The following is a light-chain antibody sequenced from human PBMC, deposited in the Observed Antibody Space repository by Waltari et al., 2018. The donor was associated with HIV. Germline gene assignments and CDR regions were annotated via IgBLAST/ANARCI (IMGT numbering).Light chain of an antibody. CDR1: NSDVGSFNL. V-gene: IGLV2-23*02. CDR3: CSYAGSNTLV. Sequence: QSALTQPASVSGSPGQSITISCTGTNSDVGSFNLVSWYQQHPGKAPKLMVYEVSKRPSGVSNRFSGSKSDNKASLTISGLQAEDEADYYCCSYAGSNTLVFGGGTKLTVL. J-gene: IGLJ3*02. CDR2: EVS.